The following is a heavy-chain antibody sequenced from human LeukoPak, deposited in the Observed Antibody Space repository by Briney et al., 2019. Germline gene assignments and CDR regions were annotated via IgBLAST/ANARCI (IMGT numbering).Heavy chain of an antibody. J-gene: IGHJ4*02. V-gene: IGHV1-2*06. CDR1: GYTFTGYY. D-gene: IGHD3-10*01. CDR2: INPNSGGT. CDR3: AGPMVRGAVDY. Sequence: ASVKVSCEASGYTFTGYYMHWVRQAPGQGLEWMGRINPNSGGTNYAQKFQGRVTMTRDTSISTAYMELSRLRSDDTAVYYCAGPMVRGAVDYWGQGTLVTVSS.